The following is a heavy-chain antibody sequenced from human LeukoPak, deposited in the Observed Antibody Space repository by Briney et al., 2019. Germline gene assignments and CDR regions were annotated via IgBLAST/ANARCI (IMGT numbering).Heavy chain of an antibody. CDR3: ARDSITKIPYYGMDV. CDR1: GDRVSSNSAA. D-gene: IGHD1-14*01. CDR2: TYYRSKWYY. J-gene: IGHJ6*02. Sequence: SQTLSLTYAISGDRVSSNSAAWNWIRQSPSRGLDWLGRTYYRSKWYYDHAVSVKSRITFNPDTPKDQLYLQLNSVTPEDEAVYYCARDSITKIPYYGMDVWGQGTTVTVSS. V-gene: IGHV6-1*01.